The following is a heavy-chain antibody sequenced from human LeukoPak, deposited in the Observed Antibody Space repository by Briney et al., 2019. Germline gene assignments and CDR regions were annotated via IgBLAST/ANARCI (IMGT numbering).Heavy chain of an antibody. CDR3: ARGCSTYSAYYDY. CDR2: INPNSGGT. Sequence: GASVKVSCKASGYAFIDCYIHWVRQAPGQGLEWMGWINPNSGGTNHAQRFQGRVTMTRYTSISTAYMELSSLRSDDTAVYYCARGCSTYSAYYDYWGQGTQVTVSS. J-gene: IGHJ4*01. D-gene: IGHD6-25*01. CDR1: GYAFIDCY. V-gene: IGHV1-2*02.